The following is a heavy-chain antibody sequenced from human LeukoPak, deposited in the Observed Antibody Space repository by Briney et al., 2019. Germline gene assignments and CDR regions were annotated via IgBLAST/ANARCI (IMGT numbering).Heavy chain of an antibody. Sequence: GGSLRLSCAGTGFTFSSYKMNWVRQAPGKGLEWVSYINGDGDIIYYADSVKGRFTISRDNAKKSLYLQMNSLRSEDTSLYYFARDSENYHGNGGFSKFDHWGQGTLVTVSS. J-gene: IGHJ4*02. CDR1: GFTFSSYK. CDR3: ARDSENYHGNGGFSKFDH. CDR2: INGDGDII. V-gene: IGHV3-48*03. D-gene: IGHD3-10*01.